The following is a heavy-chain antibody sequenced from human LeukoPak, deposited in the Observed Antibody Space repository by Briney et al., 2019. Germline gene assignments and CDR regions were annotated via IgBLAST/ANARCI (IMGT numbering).Heavy chain of an antibody. CDR3: ARGGYGDYGAWYFDL. D-gene: IGHD4-17*01. J-gene: IGHJ2*01. CDR2: INSDGSST. Sequence: GGSLRLSCAASGFTFSSYWMHWVRHAPGKGLVWVSRINSDGSSTSYADSVKGRFTISRDNAKNTLYLQMNSLRAEDTAVYYCARGGYGDYGAWYFDLWGRGTLVTVSS. CDR1: GFTFSSYW. V-gene: IGHV3-74*01.